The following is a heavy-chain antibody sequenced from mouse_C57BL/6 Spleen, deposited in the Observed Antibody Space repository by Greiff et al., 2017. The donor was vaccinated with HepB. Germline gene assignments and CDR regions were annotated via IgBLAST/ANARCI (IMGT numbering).Heavy chain of an antibody. CDR2: ISSGSSTI. D-gene: IGHD1-1*01. CDR1: GFTFSDYG. J-gene: IGHJ4*01. CDR3: ARLIYYFGSSSYYYAMGY. Sequence: EVQLVESGGGLVKPGGSLKLSCAASGFTFSDYGMHWVRQAPEKGLEWVAYISSGSSTIYYADTVKGRFTICRDNANNTLFLQMTSLRSEVTSMYYCARLIYYFGSSSYYYAMGYWGQGTSVTVSS. V-gene: IGHV5-17*01.